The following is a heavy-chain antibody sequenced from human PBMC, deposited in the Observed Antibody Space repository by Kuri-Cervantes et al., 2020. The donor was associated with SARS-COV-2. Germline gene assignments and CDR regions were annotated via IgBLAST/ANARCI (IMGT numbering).Heavy chain of an antibody. CDR3: ASQYGDYDNWFDP. Sequence: ASVKDSCKASGYTFTSYGISWVRQAPGQGLEWMGWISAYNGNTNYAQKLQGRVTMTTDTSTSTACMELSSLRSEDTAVYYCASQYGDYDNWFDPWGQGTLVTVSS. V-gene: IGHV1-18*01. CDR1: GYTFTSYG. J-gene: IGHJ5*02. CDR2: ISAYNGNT. D-gene: IGHD4-17*01.